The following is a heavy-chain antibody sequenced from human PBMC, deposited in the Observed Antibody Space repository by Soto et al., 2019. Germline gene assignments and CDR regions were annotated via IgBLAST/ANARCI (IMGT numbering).Heavy chain of an antibody. Sequence: QLQLQESGPGLVKPSETLSLTCTVSGDSISSSRYYWGWVRQPPGKGLEWIGSIYYRGSTYYSPSLKHRVTISVDTSKNQFSLKRSSVPAADPLVYYCARHLHPTTGYCPSTSCSHFDYWGQGTLVTVSS. CDR3: ARHLHPTTGYCPSTSCSHFDY. J-gene: IGHJ4*02. D-gene: IGHD2-2*01. CDR1: GDSISSSRYY. V-gene: IGHV4-39*01. CDR2: IYYRGST.